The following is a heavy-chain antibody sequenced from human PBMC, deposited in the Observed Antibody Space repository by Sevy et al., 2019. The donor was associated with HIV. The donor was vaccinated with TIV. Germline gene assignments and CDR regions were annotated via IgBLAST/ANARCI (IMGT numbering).Heavy chain of an antibody. V-gene: IGHV4-61*02. J-gene: IGHJ4*02. CDR1: GGSISSGSYY. D-gene: IGHD6-19*01. CDR2: IYTSGST. Sequence: SETLSLTCTVSGGSISSGSYYWSWIRQPAGKGLEWIGRIYTSGSTNYNPSLKSRVTISVDTSKNQFSLKLSSVTAADTAVYYCARKWPGAVAALHFDYWGQGTLVTVSS. CDR3: ARKWPGAVAALHFDY.